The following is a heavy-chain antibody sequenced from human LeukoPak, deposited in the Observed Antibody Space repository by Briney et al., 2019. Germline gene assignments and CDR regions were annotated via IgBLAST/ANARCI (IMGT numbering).Heavy chain of an antibody. CDR1: GFTVSSNS. J-gene: IGHJ4*02. CDR3: ARRAGAYSHPYDY. D-gene: IGHD4/OR15-4a*01. V-gene: IGHV3-53*01. Sequence: GGSLRLSCTVSGFTVSSNSMSWVRQAPGKGLEWVSFIYSDNTHYSDSVKGRFTISTDNSNNTLYLQMNSLRAEDTAVYYCARRAGAYSHPYDYWGQGTLVTVSS. CDR2: IYSDNT.